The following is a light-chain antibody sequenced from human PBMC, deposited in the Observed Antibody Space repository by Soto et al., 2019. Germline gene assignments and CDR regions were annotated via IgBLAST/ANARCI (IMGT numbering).Light chain of an antibody. Sequence: QSALTQPASVSGSPGQSITISCTGTSSDVGDNNYVSWYRQHPGKAPNLMIYDVTHRASGISHRLSGSTSGNTASLPISGLQAEDEADYYCTSYPSSSPLNGFGTGTKLTVX. CDR3: TSYPSSSPLNG. CDR2: DVT. CDR1: SSDVGDNNY. V-gene: IGLV2-14*01. J-gene: IGLJ1*01.